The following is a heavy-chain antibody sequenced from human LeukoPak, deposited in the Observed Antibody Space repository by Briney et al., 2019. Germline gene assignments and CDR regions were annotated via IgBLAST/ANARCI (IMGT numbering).Heavy chain of an antibody. J-gene: IGHJ4*02. D-gene: IGHD3-10*01. CDR3: ARDRGYRRGIDY. V-gene: IGHV3-66*01. Sequence: GGSLRLSCAASGFTFSSYWMSWVRQAPGKGLEWVSVIYSGGSTYYADSVKGRFTISRDNSKNTLYLQMNSLRAEDTAVYYCARDRGYRRGIDYWGQGTLVTVSS. CDR1: GFTFSSYW. CDR2: IYSGGST.